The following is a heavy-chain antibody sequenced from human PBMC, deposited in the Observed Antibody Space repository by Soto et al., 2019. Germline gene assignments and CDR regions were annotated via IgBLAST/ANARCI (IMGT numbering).Heavy chain of an antibody. CDR3: ARTAGGYCSGGSCYFRGGMDV. Sequence: QVQLVESGGGLVKPGGSLRLSCAASGFTFSDYYMSWIRQAPGKGLEWVSYISSSSSYINYADSVKGRFTISRDNAKNSLYLQMNSLRAEDTAVYYCARTAGGYCSGGSCYFRGGMDVWGQGTTVTVSS. V-gene: IGHV3-11*06. D-gene: IGHD2-15*01. CDR2: ISSSSSYI. J-gene: IGHJ6*02. CDR1: GFTFSDYY.